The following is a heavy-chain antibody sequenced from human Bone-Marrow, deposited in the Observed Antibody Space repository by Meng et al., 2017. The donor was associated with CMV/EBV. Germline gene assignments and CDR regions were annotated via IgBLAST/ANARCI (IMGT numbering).Heavy chain of an antibody. CDR3: ARVRYSSSSGYYFDY. J-gene: IGHJ4*02. Sequence: SGGSISSRNWWSWVRQPPGKGLEWIGEIYHSGSTNYNPSLKSRVTISVDKSKNQFSLKLSSVTAADTAVYYCARVRYSSSSGYYFDYWGQGTLVTVSS. CDR1: GGSISSRNW. D-gene: IGHD6-6*01. V-gene: IGHV4-4*02. CDR2: IYHSGST.